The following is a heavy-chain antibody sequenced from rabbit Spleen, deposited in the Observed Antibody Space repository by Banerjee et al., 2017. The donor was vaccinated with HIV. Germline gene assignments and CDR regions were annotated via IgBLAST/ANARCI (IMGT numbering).Heavy chain of an antibody. J-gene: IGHJ6*01. CDR3: ARDSGTSFSSYGMDL. D-gene: IGHD8-1*01. Sequence: QEQLKESGGGLVKPGGTLTLTCTASGVSFSDNHYMCWVRQAPGKGLEWIACIDSGSSGFTYFATWAKGRFTVSKTSSTTVTLQMTSLTAADTATYFCARDSGTSFSSYGMDLWGPGTLVTVS. CDR2: IDSGSSGFT. V-gene: IGHV1S45*01. CDR1: GVSFSDNHY.